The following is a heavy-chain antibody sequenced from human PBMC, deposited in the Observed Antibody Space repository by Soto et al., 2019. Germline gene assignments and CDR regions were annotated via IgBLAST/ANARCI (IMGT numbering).Heavy chain of an antibody. Sequence: EVQLVESGGGLIQPGGSLRLSCAVSGFTVSNNYMSWVRQAPGKGLEGVSVIYSGGYTAYGDSVKGRFTISRDNSKNNLYLKIKSRGAADPAVFSWGTRGGGGGYWGQGTLVTVSS. V-gene: IGHV3-53*01. CDR2: IYSGGYT. D-gene: IGHD3-16*01. CDR1: GFTVSNNY. J-gene: IGHJ4*02. CDR3: GTRGGGGGY.